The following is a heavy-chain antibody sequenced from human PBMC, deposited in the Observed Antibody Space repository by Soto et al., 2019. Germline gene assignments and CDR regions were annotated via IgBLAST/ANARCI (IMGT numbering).Heavy chain of an antibody. Sequence: QGQLVESGGGVVQSGRSLRLSCAASGFIFSSYGMHWVRRAPGKGLEWVAVVSYDGANEAYADSVKGRFTVSRDNSKSTVFLQMNSLRANDTAVYYCATSKSGVGPYQLLSFFDYWGQGALVAVSS. CDR2: VSYDGANE. V-gene: IGHV3-30*03. J-gene: IGHJ4*02. CDR3: ATSKSGVGPYQLLSFFDY. D-gene: IGHD2-2*01. CDR1: GFIFSSYG.